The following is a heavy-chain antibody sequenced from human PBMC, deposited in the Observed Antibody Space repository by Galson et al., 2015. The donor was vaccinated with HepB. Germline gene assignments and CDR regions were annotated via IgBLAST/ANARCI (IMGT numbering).Heavy chain of an antibody. Sequence: SVKVSCKASGGTFSSYAISWVRQAPGQGLEWMGGIIPIFGTANYAQKFQGRVTITADESTSTAYMELSSLRSEDTAVYYCAREGQYYYDSSGLMNWGQGTLVTVSS. CDR1: GGTFSSYA. CDR2: IIPIFGTA. D-gene: IGHD3-22*01. CDR3: AREGQYYYDSSGLMN. J-gene: IGHJ4*02. V-gene: IGHV1-69*13.